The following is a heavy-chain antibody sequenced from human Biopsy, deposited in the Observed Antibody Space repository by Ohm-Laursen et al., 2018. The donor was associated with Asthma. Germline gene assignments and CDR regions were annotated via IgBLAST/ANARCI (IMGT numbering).Heavy chain of an antibody. D-gene: IGHD3-3*01. Sequence: SLRLPCSASGFSFNSYGMHWVRQAPGKGLEWVAVMSFDGRQTYYADSVKGRFTISRDNSKNTLYLQMNSLRAEDTAVYYCAKERYYDFWSGYTIWGQGTMVTVSS. CDR2: MSFDGRQT. CDR1: GFSFNSYG. CDR3: AKERYYDFWSGYTI. V-gene: IGHV3-30*18. J-gene: IGHJ3*02.